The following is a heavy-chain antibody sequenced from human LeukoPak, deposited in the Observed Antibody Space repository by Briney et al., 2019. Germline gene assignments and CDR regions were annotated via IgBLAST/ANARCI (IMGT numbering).Heavy chain of an antibody. CDR2: IYPGDSDT. V-gene: IGHV5-51*01. CDR1: GYSFTSYW. CDR3: ARLSGYYYYMDV. Sequence: GESLKISCKGSGYSFTSYWIGCGRQLPGKGLEWMGIIYPGDSDTRYSPSFQGQVTISADKSISTAYLQWSSLQASDTAMCFCARLSGYYYYMDVWGKGTTVTVSS. J-gene: IGHJ6*03.